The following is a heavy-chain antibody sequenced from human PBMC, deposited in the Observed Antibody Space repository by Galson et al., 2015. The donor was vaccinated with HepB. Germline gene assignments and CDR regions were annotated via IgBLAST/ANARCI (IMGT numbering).Heavy chain of an antibody. J-gene: IGHJ4*02. CDR3: ARDFWTTVVTPQDY. CDR1: GFTFSRFW. CDR2: IKPDGRET. D-gene: IGHD4-23*01. V-gene: IGHV3-7*05. Sequence: SLRLSCAASGFTFSRFWLSWVRQAPGKGLEWVANIKPDGRETYYMDSVKGRFIISRDNAKNSLYLQLNSLRAEDTAVYYCARDFWTTVVTPQDYWGQGTLVTVSS.